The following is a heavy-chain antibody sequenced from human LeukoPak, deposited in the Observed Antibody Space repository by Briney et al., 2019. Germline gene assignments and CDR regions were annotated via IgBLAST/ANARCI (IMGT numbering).Heavy chain of an antibody. D-gene: IGHD2-15*01. CDR1: GGTFSSYA. V-gene: IGHV1-69*04. J-gene: IGHJ6*02. Sequence: ASVKVSCKASGGTFSSYAISWVRQAPGQGLEWMGRIIPILGIANYAQKFQGRVTITADESTSTAYMELSSLRSEDTAVYYCARDNRGYCSGGSCYSNYYYGMDVWGQGTTVTVSS. CDR3: ARDNRGYCSGGSCYSNYYYGMDV. CDR2: IIPILGIA.